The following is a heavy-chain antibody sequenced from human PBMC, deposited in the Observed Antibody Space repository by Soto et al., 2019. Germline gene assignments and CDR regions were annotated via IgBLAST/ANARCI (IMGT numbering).Heavy chain of an antibody. CDR3: AKGGPAAYYYGMDV. Sequence: GGSLRLSCAASGSTFSSYAMSWVRQAPGKGLEWVSAIGGSTGSTYYADSVKGRFTISRDISKNTTYLQMNSLRAEDTAVYYCAKGGPAAYYYGMDVWGQGTEGTVSS. D-gene: IGHD6-25*01. CDR1: GSTFSSYA. V-gene: IGHV3-23*01. J-gene: IGHJ6*02. CDR2: IGGSTGST.